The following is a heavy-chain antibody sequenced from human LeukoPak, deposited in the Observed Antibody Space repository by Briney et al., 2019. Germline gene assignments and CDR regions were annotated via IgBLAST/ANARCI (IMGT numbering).Heavy chain of an antibody. CDR3: ATGHSYGYDY. Sequence: GGSLRLSCPAAGLTFSVFWMHWVRQPPGKGLVWVALVKGDGRTTIYADSVKGRFTISRDNAKNTLYLQMNSLRADDSGVYYCATGHSYGYDYWGQGVLVTVSS. J-gene: IGHJ4*02. D-gene: IGHD5-18*01. CDR1: GLTFSVFW. V-gene: IGHV3-74*01. CDR2: VKGDGRTT.